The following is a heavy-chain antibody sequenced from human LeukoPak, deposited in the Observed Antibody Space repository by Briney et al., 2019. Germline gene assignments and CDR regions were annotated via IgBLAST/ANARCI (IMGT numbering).Heavy chain of an antibody. D-gene: IGHD6-13*01. CDR3: ASESSSWPYNWFDP. Sequence: GRSLRLSCAASGFTFSSYAMHWVRQAPGKGLEWVAVISYDGSNKYYADSVKGRFTISRDNSKNTLYLQMNSLRAEDTAVYYCASESSSWPYNWFDPWGQGTLVTVSS. CDR1: GFTFSSYA. J-gene: IGHJ5*02. V-gene: IGHV3-30*04. CDR2: ISYDGSNK.